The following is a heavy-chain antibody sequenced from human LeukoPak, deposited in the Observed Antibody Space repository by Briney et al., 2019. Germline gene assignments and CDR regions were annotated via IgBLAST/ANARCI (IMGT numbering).Heavy chain of an antibody. CDR2: INPNSGGT. J-gene: IGHJ4*02. V-gene: IGHV1-2*02. Sequence: ASVKVSCKASGYTFTGYYMHWVRQAPGQGLEWMGWINPNSGGTNYAQKFQGRVTMTRDTSISTAYMELSRLRSDDTAVCYCARDGTLYDSSAPDYWGQGTLVTVSS. CDR3: ARDGTLYDSSAPDY. D-gene: IGHD3-22*01. CDR1: GYTFTGYY.